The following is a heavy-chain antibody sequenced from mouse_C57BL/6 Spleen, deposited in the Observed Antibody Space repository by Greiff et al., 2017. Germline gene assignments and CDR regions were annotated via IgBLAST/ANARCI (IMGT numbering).Heavy chain of an antibody. D-gene: IGHD2-5*01. V-gene: IGHV1-82*01. CDR3: ASPYSNYDYAMDY. Sequence: VKLVESGPELVKPGASVKISCKASGYAFSSSWMNWVKQRPGKGLEWIGRIYPGDGDTNYNGKFKGKATLTADKSSSTAYMQLSSLTSEDSAVYFCASPYSNYDYAMDYWGQGTSVTVSS. CDR2: IYPGDGDT. J-gene: IGHJ4*01. CDR1: GYAFSSSW.